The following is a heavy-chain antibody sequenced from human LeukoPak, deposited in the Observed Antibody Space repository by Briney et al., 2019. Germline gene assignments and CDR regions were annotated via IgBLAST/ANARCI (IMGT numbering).Heavy chain of an antibody. CDR3: AKEPREYCSSTSCPNWFDS. CDR2: ISASGGTT. J-gene: IGHJ5*01. D-gene: IGHD2-2*01. CDR1: GFTFNNYA. V-gene: IGHV3-23*01. Sequence: GGSLRLSCAASGFTFNNYAMSWVRQAPGKGLEWVSAISASGGTTCYADSVKGRFTIPRDNSENTLFLQMNSLRAEDTAVYYCAKEPREYCSSTSCPNWFDSWGQGTLVTVSS.